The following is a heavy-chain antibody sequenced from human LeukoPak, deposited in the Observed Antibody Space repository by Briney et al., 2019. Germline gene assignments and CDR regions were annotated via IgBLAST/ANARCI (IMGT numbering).Heavy chain of an antibody. CDR1: GFTFSSYW. CDR2: INSDGSST. J-gene: IGHJ4*02. V-gene: IGHV3-74*01. Sequence: GGSLRLSCVASGFTFSSYWMHWVRQAPGKGLVWVSRINSDGSSTSYADSVKGRFTISRDNAKNTLYLQMNSLRAEDTAVYYCARGYCSGGSCYRFDYWGQGTLVTVSS. CDR3: ARGYCSGGSCYRFDY. D-gene: IGHD2-15*01.